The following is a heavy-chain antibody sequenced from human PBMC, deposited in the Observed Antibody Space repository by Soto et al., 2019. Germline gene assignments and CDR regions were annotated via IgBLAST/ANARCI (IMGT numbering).Heavy chain of an antibody. CDR3: AREGCISTSCAMFNGMDV. D-gene: IGHD2-2*01. CDR2: IYYSGST. V-gene: IGHV4-31*03. CDR1: GGSISSGGYY. Sequence: QVQLQESGPGLVKPSQTLSLTCTVSGGSISSGGYYWSWIRQHPGKGLEWIGYIYYSGSTYYNPSLKSRVTISVDTSKNQFSLKLSSVTAADTAVYYCAREGCISTSCAMFNGMDVWGQGTTVTVSS. J-gene: IGHJ6*02.